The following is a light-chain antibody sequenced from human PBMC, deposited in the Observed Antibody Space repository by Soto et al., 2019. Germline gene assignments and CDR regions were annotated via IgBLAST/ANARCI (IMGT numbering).Light chain of an antibody. Sequence: EIVLTQSPATLSLSPGERATLSCRASQSVTTFLAWYQQKPGQAPRLLISDASDRATGIPARFSGSGSGTDFTLTISSLEYEDFAVYYCQQRSNWPWTFGQGTKVEI. CDR2: DAS. CDR1: QSVTTF. J-gene: IGKJ1*01. CDR3: QQRSNWPWT. V-gene: IGKV3-11*01.